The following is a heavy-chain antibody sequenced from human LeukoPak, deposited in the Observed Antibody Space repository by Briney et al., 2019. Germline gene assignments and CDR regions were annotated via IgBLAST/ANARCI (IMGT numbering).Heavy chain of an antibody. V-gene: IGHV3-7*05. CDR3: ATSSSKYFQH. J-gene: IGHJ1*01. D-gene: IGHD6-6*01. CDR1: GFTFSSYA. Sequence: PGGSLRLSCAASGFTFSSYAMSWVRQAPGKGLEWVANIRLDGSDKYYVDSVKGRFTISRDNAKNSLYLQMNSLRAEDTAVYYCATSSSKYFQHWGQGTLVTVSS. CDR2: IRLDGSDK.